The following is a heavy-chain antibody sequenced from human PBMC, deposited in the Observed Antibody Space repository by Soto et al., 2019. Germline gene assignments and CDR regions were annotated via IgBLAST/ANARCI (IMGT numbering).Heavy chain of an antibody. J-gene: IGHJ4*02. Sequence: TGGSLRLSCGVSGCTFSTYAMHWVRQAPGKGLEWVSIISATGGGTYYADSVKGRFTISRDNSHNTLYLQVHSLTAEDTAVYYCAKDRRAGGNSAFYFDFWGQGAQVTVSS. V-gene: IGHV3-23*01. CDR2: ISATGGGT. CDR1: GCTFSTYA. D-gene: IGHD3-16*01. CDR3: AKDRRAGGNSAFYFDF.